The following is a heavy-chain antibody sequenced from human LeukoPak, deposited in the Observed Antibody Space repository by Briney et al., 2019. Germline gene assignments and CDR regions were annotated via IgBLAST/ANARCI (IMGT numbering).Heavy chain of an antibody. CDR2: INTNTGNP. D-gene: IGHD6-25*01. V-gene: IGHV7-4-1*02. J-gene: IGHJ3*02. CDR1: GYTFTGYY. CDR3: ARVSGVGDAFDI. Sequence: VASVKVSCKASGYTFTGYYMHWVRQAPGQGLEWMGWINTNTGNPTYAQGFTGRFVFSLDTFVSTAYLQISSLKAEDTAVYYCARVSGVGDAFDIWGQGTMVTVSS.